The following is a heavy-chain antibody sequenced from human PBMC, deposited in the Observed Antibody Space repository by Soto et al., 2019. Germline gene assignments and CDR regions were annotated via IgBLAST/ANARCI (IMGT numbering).Heavy chain of an antibody. Sequence: PSETLSLTCTVSGGSISSGGYYWSWIRQHPGKGLEWIGYIYYSGSTYYNPSLKSRVTISVDTSKNQFSLKLSSVTAADTAVYYCARAQHPITMVRGVITNGGYYYGMDVWGQGTTVTVSS. CDR2: IYYSGST. J-gene: IGHJ6*02. CDR3: ARAQHPITMVRGVITNGGYYYGMDV. V-gene: IGHV4-31*03. CDR1: GGSISSGGYY. D-gene: IGHD3-10*01.